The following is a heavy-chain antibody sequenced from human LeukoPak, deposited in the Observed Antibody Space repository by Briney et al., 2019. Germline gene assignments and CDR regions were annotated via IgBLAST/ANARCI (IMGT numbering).Heavy chain of an antibody. CDR3: ARCDRYYFDY. J-gene: IGHJ4*02. CDR2: VYHSGST. V-gene: IGHV4-34*01. Sequence: SETPSLTCAVYGGSFSGYYWSWISQPPGRGLEWIGEVYHSGSTNYNPSLKSRVTISVDTSKNQFSLRLSSVTAADTAVYYCARCDRYYFDYWRQETLVTVPS. CDR1: GGSFSGYY.